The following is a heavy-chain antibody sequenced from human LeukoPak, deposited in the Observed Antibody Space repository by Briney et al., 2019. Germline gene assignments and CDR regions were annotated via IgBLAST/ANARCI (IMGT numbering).Heavy chain of an antibody. CDR3: ARDNSSSSGFSDY. D-gene: IGHD6-6*01. J-gene: IGHJ4*02. CDR1: GFTFSSYG. CDR2: IWYDGSNK. Sequence: GGSLRLSCAASGFTFSSYGMHWVRQAPGKGLEWVAVIWYDGSNKYYADSVKGRFTISRDNSKNTLYLQMNSLRAEDTAVYYCARDNSSSSGFSDYWGQGTLDTVSS. V-gene: IGHV3-33*01.